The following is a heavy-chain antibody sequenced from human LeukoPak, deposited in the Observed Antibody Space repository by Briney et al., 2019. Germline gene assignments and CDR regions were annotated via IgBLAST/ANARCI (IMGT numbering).Heavy chain of an antibody. CDR1: GFTFSSYA. CDR3: AKGLAAAGFFDY. J-gene: IGHJ4*02. V-gene: IGHV3-23*01. Sequence: GGSLRLSCAASGFTFSSYAMSWVRQAPGKGLEWVSAISGSGGSTYYADSVKGRFTISRDNSKNTLYLQMNSLKAEDTAVYYCAKGLAAAGFFDYWGQGTLVTVSS. D-gene: IGHD6-13*01. CDR2: ISGSGGST.